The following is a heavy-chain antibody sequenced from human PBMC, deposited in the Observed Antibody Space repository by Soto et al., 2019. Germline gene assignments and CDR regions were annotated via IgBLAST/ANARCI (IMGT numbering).Heavy chain of an antibody. D-gene: IGHD3-3*02. CDR1: GYNFITYD. V-gene: IGHV1-8*01. J-gene: IGHJ5*02. Sequence: QVQLVQSGAEVKKPGASVKVSCKASGYNFITYDINWVRQAPGQGLEWMGWVNAHSGQTEFAQKFQGRLTMTTNTSITTAYMELSSLGSEETAIYSCARAEALNFIYWLDTWGQGTLVTVAS. CDR3: ARAEALNFIYWLDT. CDR2: VNAHSGQT.